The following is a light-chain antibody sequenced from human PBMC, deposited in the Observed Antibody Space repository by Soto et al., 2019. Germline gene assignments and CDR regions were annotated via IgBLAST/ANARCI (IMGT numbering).Light chain of an antibody. CDR2: YDS. CDR1: NIGSES. CDR3: QVWDSSSAHPDWV. Sequence: SYELTQPPSVSVAPGKTATITCGGNNIGSESVHWYQQKPGQAPVLVIYYDSDRPSGIPERFSGSNSGNTATLTISRVEAGDEADYYCQVWDSSSAHPDWVFGAGTKVTVL. V-gene: IGLV3-21*04. J-gene: IGLJ3*02.